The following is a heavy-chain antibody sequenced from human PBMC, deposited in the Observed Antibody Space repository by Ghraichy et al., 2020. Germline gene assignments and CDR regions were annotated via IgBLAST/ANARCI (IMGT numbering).Heavy chain of an antibody. J-gene: IGHJ4*02. Sequence: GGSLRLSCAASGFTFSSYAMRWVRQAPGKGLEWVSGTSASGGSTYYTDSVKGRFTISRDNSKNTLYLQMNSLRAEDTAIYYCAKVRRGGNDKDPPGDWGQGTLVTVSS. D-gene: IGHD1-1*01. CDR1: GFTFSSYA. CDR2: TSASGGST. CDR3: AKVRRGGNDKDPPGD. V-gene: IGHV3-23*01.